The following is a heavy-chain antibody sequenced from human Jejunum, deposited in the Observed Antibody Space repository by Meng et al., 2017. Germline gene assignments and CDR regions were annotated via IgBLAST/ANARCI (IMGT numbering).Heavy chain of an antibody. V-gene: IGHV4-61*08. J-gene: IGHJ4*02. CDR3: ARDHWGSLDY. Sequence: QVQSRGSGSGVVEPSCTLSLICAVPGGSVSSSGYQGGWIRQPPGKGLEWIGYASTNYNPSLKSRVTISVDTSKNQFSLKLTSVTAADTAVYYCARDHWGSLDYWGQGVLVTVSS. CDR2: AST. CDR1: GGSVSSSGYQ. D-gene: IGHD7-27*01.